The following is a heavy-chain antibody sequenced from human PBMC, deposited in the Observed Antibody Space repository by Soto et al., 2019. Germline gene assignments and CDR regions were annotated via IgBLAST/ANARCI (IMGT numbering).Heavy chain of an antibody. CDR3: AKKSGVGATWYFDY. CDR2: LPEIGTNT. Sequence: PWGSLRLSCAACGVTFSNYGMSWVRKAPGKGLEWVSALPEIGTNTYYADSVKGRFTISRDNSKNTLFLQINNLRAGDTAVYYCAKKSGVGATWYFDYWGQGTLVTVYS. CDR1: GVTFSNYG. J-gene: IGHJ4*02. V-gene: IGHV3-23*01. D-gene: IGHD1-26*01.